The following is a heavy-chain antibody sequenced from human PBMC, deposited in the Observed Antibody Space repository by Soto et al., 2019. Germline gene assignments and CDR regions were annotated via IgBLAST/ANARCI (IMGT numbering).Heavy chain of an antibody. Sequence: PSETLSLTCTVSGGSVSSGSYYWSWIRQPPGKGLEWIGYIYYSGSTNYNPSLKSRVTISVDTSKNQFSLKLSSVTAADTAVYYCAREGIAARRVGGMDVWGQGTTVTVSS. CDR2: IYYSGST. V-gene: IGHV4-61*01. D-gene: IGHD6-6*01. J-gene: IGHJ6*02. CDR1: GGSVSSGSYY. CDR3: AREGIAARRVGGMDV.